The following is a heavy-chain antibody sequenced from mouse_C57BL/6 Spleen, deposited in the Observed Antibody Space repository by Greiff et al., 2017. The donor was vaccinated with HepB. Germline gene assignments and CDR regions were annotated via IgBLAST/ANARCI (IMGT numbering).Heavy chain of an antibody. J-gene: IGHJ1*03. Sequence: QVQLKQPGAELVKPGASVKLSCKASGYTFTSYWMHWVKQRPGQGLEWIGMIHPNSGGTNYNEKFKSKATLTVDKSSSTAYMQLSSLTSEDSAVYYCAESGGSPYWYFDVWGTGTTVTVSS. CDR1: GYTFTSYW. D-gene: IGHD1-1*01. CDR3: AESGGSPYWYFDV. V-gene: IGHV1-64*01. CDR2: IHPNSGGT.